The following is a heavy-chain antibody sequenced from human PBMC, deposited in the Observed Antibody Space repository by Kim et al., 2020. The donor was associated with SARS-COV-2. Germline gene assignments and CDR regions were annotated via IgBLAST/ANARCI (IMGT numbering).Heavy chain of an antibody. D-gene: IGHD2-2*01. CDR1: GFTFSDSI. J-gene: IGHJ4*02. Sequence: GGSLRLSCAASGFTFSDSIIRWVRQTPGKGLEFVSSISSRGETTDYADSVKGRFTISRDNSKHMLYLQMNSLTAEDTAIYYCAKAFSTYYFGNWGQEIGVTV. CDR3: AKAFSTYYFGN. CDR2: ISSRGETT. V-gene: IGHV3-23*01.